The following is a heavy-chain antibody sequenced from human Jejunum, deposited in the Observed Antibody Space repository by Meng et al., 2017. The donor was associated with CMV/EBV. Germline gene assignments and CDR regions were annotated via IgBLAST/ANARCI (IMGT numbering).Heavy chain of an antibody. CDR2: ISTYNGTT. J-gene: IGHJ4*02. CDR1: VYTFTSYG. D-gene: IGHD2-21*02. V-gene: IGHV1-18*01. CDR3: ARGVVTMTRYYFDY. Sequence: SVYTFTSYGISWVRQAPGQGLEWMGWISTYNGTTHSAPQLQGRATMPTDTSTSTAYMAVRSLKSGDTAVYYCARGVVTMTRYYFDYWGQGTLVTVSS.